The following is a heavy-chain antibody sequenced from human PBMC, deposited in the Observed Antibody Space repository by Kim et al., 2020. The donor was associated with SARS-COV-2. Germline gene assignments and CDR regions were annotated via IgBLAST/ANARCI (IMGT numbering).Heavy chain of an antibody. V-gene: IGHV1-3*04. D-gene: IGHD6-25*01. Sequence: ASVKVSCKASGYTFNTFAIHWVRQAPGERLEWMGWINSGNGDKQYSQKFQGRVTILSDTSARTAYMELSSLRPEDTAVYFCARELSTGDDAFDIWGQGT. J-gene: IGHJ3*02. CDR1: GYTFNTFA. CDR2: INSGNGDK. CDR3: ARELSTGDDAFDI.